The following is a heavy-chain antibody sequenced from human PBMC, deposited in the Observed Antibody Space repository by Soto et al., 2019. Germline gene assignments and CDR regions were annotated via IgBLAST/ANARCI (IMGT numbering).Heavy chain of an antibody. CDR1: GFTFSSYA. Sequence: GGSLRLSCAASGFTFSSYAMSWVRQAPGKGLEWVSTISDSGISTSYADSVKGRFTLSRDNSKKTLFLQMNSLRAEDTALYYCAKTWGYNYDYWGQGTLVTVSS. CDR3: AKTWGYNYDY. D-gene: IGHD5-18*01. CDR2: ISDSGIST. V-gene: IGHV3-23*01. J-gene: IGHJ4*02.